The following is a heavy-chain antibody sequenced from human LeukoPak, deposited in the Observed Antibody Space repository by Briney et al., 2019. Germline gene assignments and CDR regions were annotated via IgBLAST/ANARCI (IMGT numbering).Heavy chain of an antibody. D-gene: IGHD1-1*01. CDR1: GFTFSSYW. J-gene: IGHJ4*02. Sequence: GGSLRLSCAASGFTFSSYWMSWVRQAPGKGLEWVANIKEDGSEKYYVDSVKGRFTISRDNAKNSLYLQMDSLRAEDTAVYYCAKFINNWSFDYWGQGTLATVSS. CDR2: IKEDGSEK. V-gene: IGHV3-7*02. CDR3: AKFINNWSFDY.